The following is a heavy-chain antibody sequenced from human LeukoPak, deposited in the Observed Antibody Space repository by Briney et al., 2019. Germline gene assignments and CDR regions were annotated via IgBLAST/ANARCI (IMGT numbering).Heavy chain of an antibody. CDR2: ISYDGSNK. D-gene: IGHD3-22*01. V-gene: IGHV3-30-3*01. Sequence: GGSLRLSCAASGFTFSSYAMHWVRQAPGKGLEWVAVISYDGSNKHYADSVKGRFTISRDNSKNTLYLQMNSLRAEDTAVYYCARDYSAYYDSSGYYYNWGQGTLVTVSS. J-gene: IGHJ4*02. CDR3: ARDYSAYYDSSGYYYN. CDR1: GFTFSSYA.